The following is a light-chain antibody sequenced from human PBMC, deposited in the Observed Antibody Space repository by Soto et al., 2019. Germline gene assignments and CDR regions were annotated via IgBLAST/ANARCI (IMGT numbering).Light chain of an antibody. CDR2: GAS. Sequence: EIVMTQSPATLSVSPGDSATLSCRASQSVSNNLAWYHQKPGQAPRVLIYGASSRATGIPDRFSGSGSGTDFTLTISRLEPEDFAVYYCQQYGSSPPWTFGQGTKVDIK. CDR1: QSVSNN. CDR3: QQYGSSPPWT. V-gene: IGKV3-20*01. J-gene: IGKJ1*01.